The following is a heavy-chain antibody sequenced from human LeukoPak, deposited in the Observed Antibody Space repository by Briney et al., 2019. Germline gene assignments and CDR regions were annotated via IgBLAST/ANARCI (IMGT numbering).Heavy chain of an antibody. J-gene: IGHJ5*02. CDR3: ARDYYDSSGAFDP. CDR2: SYYSGST. Sequence: SETPSLTCTVSGGSISSHYWSWIRQPPGKGLEWIGYSYYSGSTNYNPSLKSRVTISVDTSKNQFSLKLSSVTAADTAVYYCARDYYDSSGAFDPWGQGTLVTVSS. D-gene: IGHD3-22*01. V-gene: IGHV4-59*11. CDR1: GGSISSHY.